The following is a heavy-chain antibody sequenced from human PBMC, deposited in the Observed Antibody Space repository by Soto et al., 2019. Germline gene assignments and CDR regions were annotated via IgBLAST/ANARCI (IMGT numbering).Heavy chain of an antibody. Sequence: ASVEVCCKAPGYTFTHFYITWVRQAPGQGLEWMGAISPHNFNTNYAQKFRGRVTLTTEKSTNTAYMDLRSLTSDDTAVYYCARDEGGYDILTGYYKAHHFDYWGQGVPVTVSS. V-gene: IGHV1-18*01. D-gene: IGHD3-9*01. CDR1: GYTFTHFY. CDR2: ISPHNFNT. CDR3: ARDEGGYDILTGYYKAHHFDY. J-gene: IGHJ4*02.